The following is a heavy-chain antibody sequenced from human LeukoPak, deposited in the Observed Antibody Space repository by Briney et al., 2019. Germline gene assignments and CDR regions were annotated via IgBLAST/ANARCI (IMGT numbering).Heavy chain of an antibody. CDR1: GFTFSSYS. Sequence: GGSLRLSCAASGFTFSSYSMNWVRQAPGKGLEWVSSISSSSSYIYYADSVKGRFTISRDNAKNSLYLQMNSLRAEDTAVYYCASRASGWYRDANWFDPWGQGTLVTVSS. CDR2: ISSSSSYI. CDR3: ASRASGWYRDANWFDP. J-gene: IGHJ5*02. V-gene: IGHV3-21*01. D-gene: IGHD6-19*01.